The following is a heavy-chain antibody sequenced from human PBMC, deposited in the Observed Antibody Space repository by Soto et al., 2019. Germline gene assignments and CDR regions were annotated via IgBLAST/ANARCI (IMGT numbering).Heavy chain of an antibody. J-gene: IGHJ4*02. V-gene: IGHV4-39*02. Sequence: QLQLQESGPGLVKPSETLSLVCSVSGGSVSSSGYFWGWIRQPPGKGLDWVGSVYSGTTNYSPSLRGRITISTDPSKNQFSLKLNAVTAADTALYYCGRGIRSGSLGYFDYWGQGMLVTVSS. D-gene: IGHD3-16*01. CDR2: VYSGTT. CDR3: GRGIRSGSLGYFDY. CDR1: GGSVSSSGYF.